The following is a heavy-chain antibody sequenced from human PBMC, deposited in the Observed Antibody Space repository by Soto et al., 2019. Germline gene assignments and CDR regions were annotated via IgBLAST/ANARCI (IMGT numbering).Heavy chain of an antibody. Sequence: EVQLLESGGDLVQPGGSLRLSCAASGFTFTNYAMTWVRQAPGKGLEWVSTISGGGSITYYADSLKGRFTISRDNSKNTLYLQINSLRAEDTAVYYCAKTSRGGYSSSWYYFDYWGQGTLVTVSS. V-gene: IGHV3-23*01. D-gene: IGHD6-13*01. CDR2: ISGGGSIT. CDR3: AKTSRGGYSSSWYYFDY. J-gene: IGHJ4*02. CDR1: GFTFTNYA.